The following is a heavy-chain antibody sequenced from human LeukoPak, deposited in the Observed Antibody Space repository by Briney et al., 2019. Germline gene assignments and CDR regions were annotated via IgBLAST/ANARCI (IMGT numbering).Heavy chain of an antibody. CDR2: IYHGGST. CDR3: ARELSGGTARGSFDP. Sequence: SETLSLTCTVSGYSISSGYYWGWIRQPPGKGLEWIGSIYHGGSTYYNPSLKSRVTISVDTSKNQFSLKLSPVTAADTAVYYCARELSGGTARGSFDPWGQGTLVTVSS. CDR1: GYSISSGYY. D-gene: IGHD2-15*01. J-gene: IGHJ5*02. V-gene: IGHV4-38-2*02.